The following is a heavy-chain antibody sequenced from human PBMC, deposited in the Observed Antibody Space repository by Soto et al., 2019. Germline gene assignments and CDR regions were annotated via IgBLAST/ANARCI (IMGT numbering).Heavy chain of an antibody. CDR1: GFTFGDYA. V-gene: IGHV3-49*03. CDR3: SRNFDSSGYYHGVFDH. D-gene: IGHD3-22*01. CDR2: IRSKAYGGTT. J-gene: IGHJ4*02. Sequence: GGSLRLSCTGSGFTFGDYAMSWFCQAPGKGLEWVTFIRSKAYGGTTEYAASVKGRFAISRDDSKSIAYLQMNSLKAEDTAVYYCSRNFDSSGYYHGVFDHWGQGALVTVSS.